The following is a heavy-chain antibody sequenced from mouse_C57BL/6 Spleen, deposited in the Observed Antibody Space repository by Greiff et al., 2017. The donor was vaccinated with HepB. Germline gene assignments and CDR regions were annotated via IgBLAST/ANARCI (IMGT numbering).Heavy chain of an antibody. CDR2: IYPSDSET. D-gene: IGHD1-1*01. Sequence: QVQLQQPGAELVRPGSSVKLSCKASGYTFTSYWMDWVKQRPGQGLEWIGNIYPSDSETHYNQKFKDKATLTVDKSSSTAYMQLSSLTSEASAVYYSARSGGSTVVATGDYWGQGTTLTVSS. CDR1: GYTFTSYW. V-gene: IGHV1-61*01. J-gene: IGHJ2*01. CDR3: ARSGGSTVVATGDY.